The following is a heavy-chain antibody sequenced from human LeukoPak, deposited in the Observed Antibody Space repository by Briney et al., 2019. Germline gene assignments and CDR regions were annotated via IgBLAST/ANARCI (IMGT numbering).Heavy chain of an antibody. D-gene: IGHD5-12*01. Sequence: PGGSLRLSCAASGFTFSSYAMSWVRQAPGKGLEWVSAISGSGGSTHYADSVKGRFTISRDNSKNTLYPQMNSLRAEDTAVYYCAMSSSGYDLDYFDYWGQGTLVTVSS. CDR3: AMSSSGYDLDYFDY. V-gene: IGHV3-23*01. CDR2: ISGSGGST. CDR1: GFTFSSYA. J-gene: IGHJ4*02.